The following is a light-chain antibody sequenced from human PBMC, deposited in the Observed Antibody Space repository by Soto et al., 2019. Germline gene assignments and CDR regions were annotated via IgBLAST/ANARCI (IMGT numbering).Light chain of an antibody. CDR3: QQYGGSPLYT. J-gene: IGKJ2*01. CDR2: GAS. Sequence: EIVLTQSPGTLSLSPGDRATLSCRASQSVSSSDLAWYHQKPGQAPRLLIYGASTRATCIPDRFSGSGSGTDFTLTISRLEPEDYAVYYCQQYGGSPLYTFGQGTKLEIK. V-gene: IGKV3-20*01. CDR1: QSVSSSD.